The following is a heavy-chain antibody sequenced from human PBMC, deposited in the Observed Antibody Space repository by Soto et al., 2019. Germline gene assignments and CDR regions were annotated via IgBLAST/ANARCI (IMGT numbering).Heavy chain of an antibody. J-gene: IGHJ2*01. CDR3: ARSGFYWYFDL. Sequence: GESLKISCKGFGYNFSNSWIGWVRQMPGQGLEWMGIIYPGASDTRYSPSFQGQVIILADKSISTVFLQWNSLKASDTAMYFCARSGFYWYFDLWGRGTLVTVSS. CDR1: GYNFSNSW. D-gene: IGHD5-12*01. CDR2: IYPGASDT. V-gene: IGHV5-51*01.